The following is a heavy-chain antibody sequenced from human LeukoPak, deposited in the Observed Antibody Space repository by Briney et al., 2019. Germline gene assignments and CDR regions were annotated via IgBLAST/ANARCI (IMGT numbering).Heavy chain of an antibody. V-gene: IGHV1-24*01. J-gene: IGHJ6*03. CDR3: ARDGFSGSYFWHYYYYYYMDV. CDR1: GYTLTEFS. Sequence: ASVKVSCKVSGYTLTEFSMHWVRQAPGKGLEWMGGFDPEDGETIYAQKFQGRVTMTRDMSTSTVYMELSSLRSEDTAVYYCARDGFSGSYFWHYYYYYYMDVWGKGTTVTVSS. D-gene: IGHD3-10*01. CDR2: FDPEDGET.